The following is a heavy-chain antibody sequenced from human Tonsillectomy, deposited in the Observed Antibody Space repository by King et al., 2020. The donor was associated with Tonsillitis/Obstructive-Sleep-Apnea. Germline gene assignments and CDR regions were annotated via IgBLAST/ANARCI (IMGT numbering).Heavy chain of an antibody. CDR1: GFTFSDYY. D-gene: IGHD1-26*01. V-gene: IGHV3-11*05. CDR3: AGAWCSGSCPDAFDI. CDR2: ISSSSSYT. J-gene: IGHJ3*02. Sequence: VQLVESGGGLVKPGGSLRISCAASGFTFSDYYMSWIRQAPGKGLEWVSYISSSSSYTNYADSVKGRFTIPSDNAKKSLYLQMNSLRAEDTAVYYCAGAWCSGSCPDAFDIWGRGTMVTVSS.